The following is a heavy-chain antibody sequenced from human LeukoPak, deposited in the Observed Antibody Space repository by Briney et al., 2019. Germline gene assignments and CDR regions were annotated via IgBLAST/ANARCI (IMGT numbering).Heavy chain of an antibody. Sequence: GGSLRLSCAASGFTFSNYAMSWVRQSPGKGLEWVSGIRGSGHSTYYADSVKGRFTISRDSSKNTLFLQMNSLRTEDTAVYYCAKAQELGNYEFFLFDYWGQGTLVTVSS. CDR1: GFTFSNYA. V-gene: IGHV3-23*01. CDR3: AKAQELGNYEFFLFDY. D-gene: IGHD7-27*01. J-gene: IGHJ4*02. CDR2: IRGSGHST.